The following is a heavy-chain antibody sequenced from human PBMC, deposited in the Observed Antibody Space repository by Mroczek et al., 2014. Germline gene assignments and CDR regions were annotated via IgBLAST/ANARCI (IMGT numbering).Heavy chain of an antibody. CDR3: ARDPIVDGSGSYYSNWFDP. Sequence: QVQLVQSGAEVKKPGASVKVSCKASGYTFTSYYMHWVQQAPGQGLEWMGIINPSGGSTSYAQKFQGRVTMTRDTSTSTVYMELSSLRSEDTAVYYCARDPIVDGSGSYYSNWFDPWGQGTLVTV. D-gene: IGHD3-10*01. J-gene: IGHJ5*02. CDR1: GYTFTSYY. V-gene: IGHV1-46*03. CDR2: INPSGGST.